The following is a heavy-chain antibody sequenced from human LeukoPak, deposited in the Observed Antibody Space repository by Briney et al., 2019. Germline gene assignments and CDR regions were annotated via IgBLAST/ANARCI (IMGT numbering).Heavy chain of an antibody. J-gene: IGHJ4*02. CDR3: AKGGGYYYDSRVLDY. Sequence: PGGSLRLSCAASRFTFSSYWMSWVRQAPGKGLEWVAVISYDGSNKYYADSVKGRFTISRDNSKNTLYLQMNSLRAEDTAVYYCAKGGGYYYDSRVLDYWGREPLVTVSS. D-gene: IGHD3-22*01. CDR2: ISYDGSNK. CDR1: RFTFSSYW. V-gene: IGHV3-30*18.